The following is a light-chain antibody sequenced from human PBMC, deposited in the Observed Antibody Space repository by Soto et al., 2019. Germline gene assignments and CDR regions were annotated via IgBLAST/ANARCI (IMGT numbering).Light chain of an antibody. CDR3: FSYAGSSCFV. CDR1: SSDVGGYSY. V-gene: IGLV2-11*01. Sequence: QSALTQPRSVSGSPGQSVTISCTGTSSDVGGYSYVSWYQQHPGKAPKLMMYDVKTRPSGIHDRFSGSKSGNKASLTISGLQAEDAADYSCFSYAGSSCFVFGRGTKQTV. CDR2: DVK. J-gene: IGLJ2*01.